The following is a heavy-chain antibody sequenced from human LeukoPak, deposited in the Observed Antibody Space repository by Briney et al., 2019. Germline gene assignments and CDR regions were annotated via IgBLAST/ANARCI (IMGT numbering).Heavy chain of an antibody. V-gene: IGHV3-23*01. J-gene: IGHJ4*02. CDR2: TIGTGDSK. D-gene: IGHD5-24*01. CDR3: ASPYNDYGDY. CDR1: GFTFRNYG. Sequence: GGSLRLSCAASGFTFRNYGMSWVRQAPGKGLEWVSGTIGTGDSKFYADPVKGRFTISRDNSRNTLYLHMNSLRVDDTAVYDCASPYNDYGDYWGQGALVTVSS.